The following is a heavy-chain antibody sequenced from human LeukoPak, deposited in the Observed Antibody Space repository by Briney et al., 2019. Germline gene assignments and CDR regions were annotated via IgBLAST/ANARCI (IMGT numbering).Heavy chain of an antibody. CDR3: ATGAVSDAAALDY. D-gene: IGHD2-2*01. J-gene: IGHJ4*02. CDR1: GFTLSDHS. V-gene: IGHV3-72*01. CDR2: TKNKVNSYTT. Sequence: PGGSLRLSCAASGFTLSDHSMDWVRQAPRKGLEWVGLTKNKVNSYTTEYAASVKGRFTISRDDSKNSLYLQMNGLKIEDTAVYYCATGAVSDAAALDYWGQGTLVTVSS.